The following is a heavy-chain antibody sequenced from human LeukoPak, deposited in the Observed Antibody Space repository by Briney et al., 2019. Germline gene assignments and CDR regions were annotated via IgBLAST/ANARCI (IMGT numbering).Heavy chain of an antibody. Sequence: SETLSLTCTVSGGSISSYYWTWIRQPPGKGLEWIGYIYYTGSTNYNPSLKNRVTISGDTSKRQFSLELNSVTAADAAVYYCARGTYCSGDCYYFDYWGQGTLVTVS. V-gene: IGHV4-59*01. J-gene: IGHJ4*02. CDR1: GGSISSYY. D-gene: IGHD2-21*02. CDR2: IYYTGST. CDR3: ARGTYCSGDCYYFDY.